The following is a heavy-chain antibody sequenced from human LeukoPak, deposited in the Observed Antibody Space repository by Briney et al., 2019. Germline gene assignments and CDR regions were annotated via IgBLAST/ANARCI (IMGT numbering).Heavy chain of an antibody. CDR1: GGSVSGSTYY. CDR2: VYYSGST. Sequence: PSETLSLTCTVTGGSVSGSTYYWGWIRQPPGKGLEWIGSVYYSGSTYYNSSLKSRVTISVDTSKNQFSLKLSSVTAADTAVYYCARQKLELWNYNWFDPWGQGTLVTVSS. CDR3: ARQKLELWNYNWFDP. J-gene: IGHJ5*02. D-gene: IGHD1-7*01. V-gene: IGHV4-39*01.